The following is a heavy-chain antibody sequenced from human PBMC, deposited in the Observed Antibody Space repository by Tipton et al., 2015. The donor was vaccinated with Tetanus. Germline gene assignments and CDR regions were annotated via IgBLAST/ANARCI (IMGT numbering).Heavy chain of an antibody. J-gene: IGHJ5*02. Sequence: LRLSCAVHGGSFSDYFWSWIRQSPGKGLEWIGEINHTGSTKYNPSLKSRVTMSVDTSKKQISLQLKSVTAADTAVYYCAASVVRWFDPWGQGARVTVSS. D-gene: IGHD2-2*01. CDR1: GGSFSDYF. CDR2: INHTGST. CDR3: AASVVRWFDP. V-gene: IGHV4-34*01.